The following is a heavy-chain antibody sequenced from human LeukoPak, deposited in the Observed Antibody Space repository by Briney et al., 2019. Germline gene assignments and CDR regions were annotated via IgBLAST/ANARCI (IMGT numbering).Heavy chain of an antibody. D-gene: IGHD5-24*01. J-gene: IGHJ4*02. CDR1: GFTFNNYC. V-gene: IGHV3-7*04. CDR3: ARMRDGYMGRYYFDY. CDR2: TKEDGSDK. Sequence: GVSLTLSCAASGFTFNNYCMSWLRQAPGKGLEWVANTKEDGSDKKYVDSGKVRFTTSTDNAKHSLYLQMNSLRAEDTAVYYCARMRDGYMGRYYFDYWGEGTLVSVSS.